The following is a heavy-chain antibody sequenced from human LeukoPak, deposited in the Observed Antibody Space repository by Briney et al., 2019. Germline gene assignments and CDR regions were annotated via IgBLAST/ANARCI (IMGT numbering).Heavy chain of an antibody. D-gene: IGHD2-15*01. V-gene: IGHV1-8*01. J-gene: IGHJ4*02. CDR2: MNPNSGNT. CDR3: ARGAPGSYCSGGSCPYFDY. CDR1: AYTFTSYD. Sequence: GASVKVSCKASAYTFTSYDINWVRQATGQGLKWMGWMNPNSGNTGYAQKFQGRVTMTRNTSISTAYMELSSLRSEDTAVYYCARGAPGSYCSGGSCPYFDYWGQGTLISVSS.